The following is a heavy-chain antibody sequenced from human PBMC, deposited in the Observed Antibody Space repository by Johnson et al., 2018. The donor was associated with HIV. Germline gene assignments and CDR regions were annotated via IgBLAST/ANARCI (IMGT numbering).Heavy chain of an antibody. CDR2: IYSGGST. J-gene: IGHJ3*02. D-gene: IGHD2-2*01. CDR1: GFNVSSNY. V-gene: IGHV3-66*02. Sequence: VQLVESGGGLVQPGGSLRLSCAASGFNVSSNYMSWVRQAPGKGLEWVSVIYSGGSTYYADSVKGRFTISRDNSKNTLYLQMNSLRVEDTALYYCAKDGDDGDEADGTKGAFDIWGQGTMVTVSS. CDR3: AKDGDDGDEADGTKGAFDI.